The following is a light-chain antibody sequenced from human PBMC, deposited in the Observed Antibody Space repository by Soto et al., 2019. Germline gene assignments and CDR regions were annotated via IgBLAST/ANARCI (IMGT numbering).Light chain of an antibody. Sequence: DIQMTQSPSTLSASVGDRVTITCRASQSISSWLAWYQQKPGKAPNLLIYGASGLESGAPSRFSGRGSGTEFTLTISSLQPDDFATYYCQQYHDYPTFGQGTKVEIK. J-gene: IGKJ1*01. V-gene: IGKV1-5*01. CDR3: QQYHDYPT. CDR1: QSISSW. CDR2: GAS.